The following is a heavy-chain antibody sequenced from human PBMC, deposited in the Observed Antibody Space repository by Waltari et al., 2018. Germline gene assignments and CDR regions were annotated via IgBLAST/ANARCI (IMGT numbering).Heavy chain of an antibody. CDR2: LSYDGNNA. V-gene: IGHV3-23*01. CDR3: AKDIQMSY. Sequence: EVHLLESGGGLVQPGGSLRLPCAASGFTFSDSALNWVRQAPGKGLEWVSLLSYDGNNAYYADSVKGRFTVSRDNSRNILDLQMNSLRAEDTATYYCAKDIQMSYWGQGTLVTVSS. CDR1: GFTFSDSA. J-gene: IGHJ4*02.